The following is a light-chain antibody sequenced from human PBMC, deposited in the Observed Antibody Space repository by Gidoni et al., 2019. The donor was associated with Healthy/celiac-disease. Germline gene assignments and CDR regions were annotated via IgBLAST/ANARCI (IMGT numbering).Light chain of an antibody. CDR3: QAWDSSVV. J-gene: IGLJ2*01. Sequence: SYELTQPPSVSVSPGQTASITCSGDNLGDKYACWYQQKTGQSPVLVIYQDSKRSSGIPERFSGSNSGNTATLTISGTQAMDEADYYCQAWDSSVVFGGGTKLTVL. V-gene: IGLV3-1*01. CDR1: NLGDKY. CDR2: QDS.